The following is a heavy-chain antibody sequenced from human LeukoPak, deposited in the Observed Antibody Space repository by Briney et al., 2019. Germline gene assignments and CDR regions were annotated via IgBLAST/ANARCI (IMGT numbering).Heavy chain of an antibody. CDR1: GFTSDNYA. V-gene: IGHV3-9*02. Sequence: PGRSLRLSCAASGFTSDNYAMHWVRQAPGKGLEWVSGIAWNSGNTGFADSVKGRFTVSRDNAENSLYLEMNRLTPEDTAFYFCAKDMNSYGSGSSYNPWGPFDSWGQGTLVTVSS. D-gene: IGHD3-10*01. CDR2: IAWNSGNT. J-gene: IGHJ4*02. CDR3: AKDMNSYGSGSSYNPWGPFDS.